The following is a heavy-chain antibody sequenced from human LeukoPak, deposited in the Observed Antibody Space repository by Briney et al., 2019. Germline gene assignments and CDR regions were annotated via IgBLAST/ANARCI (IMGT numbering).Heavy chain of an antibody. V-gene: IGHV4-30-2*01. CDR3: ARNGAYAVDY. CDR2: IYHSGST. CDR1: GGSISSGGYS. J-gene: IGHJ4*02. Sequence: SETLSLTCAVSGGSISSGGYSWSWIRQPPGKGLEWIGYIYHSGSTYYNPSLKSRVIISVDKSKNQFSLKLSSVTAADTAVYYCARNGAYAVDYWGQGSLVTVSS. D-gene: IGHD2-8*01.